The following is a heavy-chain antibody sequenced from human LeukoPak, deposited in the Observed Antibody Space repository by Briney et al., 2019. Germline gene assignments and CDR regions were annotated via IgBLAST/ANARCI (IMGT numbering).Heavy chain of an antibody. CDR2: ISSSGSTI. V-gene: IGHV3-48*03. Sequence: GGSLRLSCAASGFTFSSYEMNWVRQAPGKGLEWVPYISSSGSTIYYADSVKGRFTISRDNAKNSLYLQMNSLRAEDTAVYYCGRSAKLELLDYWGQGTLVTVSS. J-gene: IGHJ4*02. D-gene: IGHD1-7*01. CDR3: GRSAKLELLDY. CDR1: GFTFSSYE.